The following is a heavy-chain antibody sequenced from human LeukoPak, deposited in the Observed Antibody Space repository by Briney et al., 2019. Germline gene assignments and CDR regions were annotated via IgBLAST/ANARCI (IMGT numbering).Heavy chain of an antibody. CDR3: ARWVRSGWYLGRFAKFDP. V-gene: IGHV1-2*02. Sequence: GASVKVSCKASGYTFTGYYMHWVRQAPGQGLEWMGWINPNSGGTNYAQKFQGRVTMTRDTSISTAYMELSSLRSEDTAVYYCARWVRSGWYLGRFAKFDPWGQGTLVTVSS. CDR1: GYTFTGYY. CDR2: INPNSGGT. D-gene: IGHD6-19*01. J-gene: IGHJ5*02.